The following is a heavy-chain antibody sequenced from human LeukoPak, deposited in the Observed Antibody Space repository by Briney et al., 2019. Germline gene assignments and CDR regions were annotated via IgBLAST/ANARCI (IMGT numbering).Heavy chain of an antibody. CDR3: ATTYYYDSSGLYYFDY. Sequence: PSETLSLTCTVSGGSISSYCWSWIRQPPGKGLEWIGYIYYSGSTNYNPSLKSRVTISVDTSKNQFSLKLSSVTAADTAVYYCATTYYYDSSGLYYFDYWGQGTLVTVSS. V-gene: IGHV4-59*08. CDR1: GGSISSYC. J-gene: IGHJ4*02. CDR2: IYYSGST. D-gene: IGHD3-22*01.